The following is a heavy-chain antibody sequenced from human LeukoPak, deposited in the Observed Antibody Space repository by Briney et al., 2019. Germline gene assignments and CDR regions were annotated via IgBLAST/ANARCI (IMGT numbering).Heavy chain of an antibody. V-gene: IGHV4-38-2*02. J-gene: IGHJ3*02. CDR1: GYSISSGYY. CDR2: IYHSGST. Sequence: SETLSLTCTVSGYSISSGYYWGWIRQPPGKGLEWIGSIYHSGSTYYNPSLKSRVTISVDTSKNQFSLKLSSVTAADTAVYYCARFKGPDAFDIWGQGTMVTVSS. CDR3: ARFKGPDAFDI.